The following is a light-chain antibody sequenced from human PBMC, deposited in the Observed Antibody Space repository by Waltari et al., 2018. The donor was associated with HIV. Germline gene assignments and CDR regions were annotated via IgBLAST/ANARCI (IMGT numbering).Light chain of an antibody. CDR1: QDIGHF. Sequence: DIQLTQSPSFLSASVGDSVTITCQASQDIGHFLTWYQQKPGKAPKLLIYGASTLQSGIPSRFGGSGSGTEFTLTINNLTPEDSATYYCQQVNSYPRTFGQGTKVEIK. J-gene: IGKJ1*01. CDR2: GAS. V-gene: IGKV1-9*01. CDR3: QQVNSYPRT.